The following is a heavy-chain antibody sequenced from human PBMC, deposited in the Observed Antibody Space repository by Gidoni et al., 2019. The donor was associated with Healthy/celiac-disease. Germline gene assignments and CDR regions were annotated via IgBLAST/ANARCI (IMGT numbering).Heavy chain of an antibody. J-gene: IGHJ6*02. Sequence: QVQLVQSGAEVKKPGSSVKVSCKASGGTFSSYAISWVRQAPGQGLEWMGGIIPIFGTANYAQKFQGRVTITADESTSTAYMELSSLRSEDTAVYYCARGYAGVGSYYYYGMDVWGQGTTVTVSS. V-gene: IGHV1-69*01. D-gene: IGHD2-8*01. CDR3: ARGYAGVGSYYYYGMDV. CDR2: IIPIFGTA. CDR1: GGTFSSYA.